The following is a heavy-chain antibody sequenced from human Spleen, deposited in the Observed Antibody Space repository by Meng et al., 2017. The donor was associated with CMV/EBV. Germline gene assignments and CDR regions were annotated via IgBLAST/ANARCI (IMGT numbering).Heavy chain of an antibody. J-gene: IGHJ4*02. CDR1: GGSIRSSDW. V-gene: IGHV4-4*02. D-gene: IGHD5-18*01. CDR3: ASSSREYSYGY. Sequence: TCTVSGGSIRSSDWWSWVRQSSGKGLEWIGEIYHSGSTNYNPSLESRLTISVDKSRNQFSLKLSSVTAADTAVYYCASSSREYSYGYWGQGTLVTVSS. CDR2: IYHSGST.